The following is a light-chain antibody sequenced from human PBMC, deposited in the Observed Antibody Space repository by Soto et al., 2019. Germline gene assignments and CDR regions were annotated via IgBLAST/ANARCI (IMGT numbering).Light chain of an antibody. CDR1: NSDVGSYNL. CDR2: EVT. CDR3: FSYAGDSVYV. V-gene: IGLV2-23*02. J-gene: IGLJ1*01. Sequence: HSALTQPASVSGSPRQSITISCTGTNSDVGSYNLVSWFQQHPGKAPKLVIYEVTKRPSGVPDRFSGSKSGNTASLTISGLQAEDEADYYCFSYAGDSVYVFGTGTKVTVL.